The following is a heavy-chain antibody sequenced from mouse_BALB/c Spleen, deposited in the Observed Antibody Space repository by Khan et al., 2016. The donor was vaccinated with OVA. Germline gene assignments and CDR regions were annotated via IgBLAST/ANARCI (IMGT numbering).Heavy chain of an antibody. J-gene: IGHJ3*01. V-gene: IGHV3-2*02. CDR3: ARKDYYDYDPFPY. D-gene: IGHD2-4*01. Sequence: EVQLQESGPGLVKPSQSLSLTCTVTGYSITSEYAWNWIRQFPGNKLEWMGYINYSGNTRFNPSLKSRTSITRDTSKNKFFLQLNSVTTEDTATYYIARKDYYDYDPFPYWGQGTLVTVSA. CDR2: INYSGNT. CDR1: GYSITSEYA.